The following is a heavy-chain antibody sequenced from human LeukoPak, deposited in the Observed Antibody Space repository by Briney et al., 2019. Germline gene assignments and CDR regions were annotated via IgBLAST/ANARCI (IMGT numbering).Heavy chain of an antibody. D-gene: IGHD6-13*01. Sequence: GGSLRLSCAASGFTFDDYAMHWVRPAPGKGLEWVSLISGDGGSTYYADSVKGRFTISRDNSKNSLYLQMNSLRTEDTALYYCAKDIGTSAAGLFDYWGQGTLVTVSS. CDR3: AKDIGTSAAGLFDY. CDR1: GFTFDDYA. CDR2: ISGDGGST. V-gene: IGHV3-43*02. J-gene: IGHJ4*02.